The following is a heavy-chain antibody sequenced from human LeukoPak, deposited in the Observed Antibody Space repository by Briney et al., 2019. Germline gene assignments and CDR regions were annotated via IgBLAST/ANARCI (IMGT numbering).Heavy chain of an antibody. Sequence: GGSLRLSCAASGFTFSDYYMTWIRQAPGKGLEWVSYISSSGSSIYYADSVKGRFTISRDSAKNSLYLQMNGLRAEDTAVYYCARAIYDGFDIWGQGTMVTVSS. CDR3: ARAIYDGFDI. D-gene: IGHD3-9*01. CDR2: ISSSGSSI. J-gene: IGHJ3*02. CDR1: GFTFSDYY. V-gene: IGHV3-11*04.